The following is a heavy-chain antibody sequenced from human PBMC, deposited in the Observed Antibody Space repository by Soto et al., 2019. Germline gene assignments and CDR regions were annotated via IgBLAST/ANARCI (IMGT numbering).Heavy chain of an antibody. D-gene: IGHD2-15*01. V-gene: IGHV1-3*01. CDR2: INAGNGNT. CDR1: GYTFTSYA. J-gene: IGHJ5*02. CDR3: ARGGDIVVVVAATSVWFDP. Sequence: GASVKVSCKASGYTFTSYAMHWVRQAPGQGLEWMGWINAGNGNTKYSQKFQGRVTITRDTSASTAYMELSSLRSEDTAVYYCARGGDIVVVVAATSVWFDPWGQGTLVTVSS.